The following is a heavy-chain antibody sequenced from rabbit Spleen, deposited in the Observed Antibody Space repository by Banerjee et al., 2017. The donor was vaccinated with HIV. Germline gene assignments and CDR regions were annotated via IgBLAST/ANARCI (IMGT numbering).Heavy chain of an antibody. CDR2: IYGTGTDYI. Sequence: QSLEESGGDLVKPGAPLTLTCTASGFSFSSSYYMCWVRQAPGKGLEWSACIYGTGTDYIYYATWAKGRFTTSKTSSTTVTLQMTSLTVADTATYFCARDTGSSFSSYGMDLWGPGTLVTVS. D-gene: IGHD8-1*01. CDR3: ARDTGSSFSSYGMDL. CDR1: GFSFSSSYY. V-gene: IGHV1S40*01. J-gene: IGHJ6*01.